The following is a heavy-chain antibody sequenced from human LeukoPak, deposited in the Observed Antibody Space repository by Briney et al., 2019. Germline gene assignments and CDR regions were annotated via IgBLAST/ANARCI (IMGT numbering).Heavy chain of an antibody. Sequence: GGSLRLSCAVSGFTFGTYNMNWVRQAPGKGLDWISFISSSSSIIFYADSVKGRFTISRDNAKNSLYLQMNSLRAEDTAVYYCASSGGYCGGDCYAELDYWGQGTLVTVSS. CDR1: GFTFGTYN. D-gene: IGHD2-21*01. J-gene: IGHJ4*02. CDR2: ISSSSSII. CDR3: ASSGGYCGGDCYAELDY. V-gene: IGHV3-48*01.